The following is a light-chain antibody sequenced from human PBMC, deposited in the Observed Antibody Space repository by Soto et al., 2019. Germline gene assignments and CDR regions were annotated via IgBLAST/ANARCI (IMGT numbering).Light chain of an antibody. J-gene: IGLJ2*01. CDR1: SSNIGAGYD. V-gene: IGLV1-40*01. CDR2: GNS. CDR3: QSYDRSLSVV. Sequence: QSVLTQPPSVSGAPGQRVTISSTGSSSNIGAGYDVHWYQQLPGTAPKLLIYGNSNRPSGVPDRFSGSKSGTSASLAITGLQAEDEADYYCQSYDRSLSVVFVGGTTLTV.